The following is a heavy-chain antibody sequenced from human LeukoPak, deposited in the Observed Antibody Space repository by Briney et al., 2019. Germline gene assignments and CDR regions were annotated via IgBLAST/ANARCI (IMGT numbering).Heavy chain of an antibody. CDR2: ISSSSSYI. Sequence: GGSLRLSCAASGFTFSSYSMNWVRQAPGKGLEWVSSISSSSSYIYYADSVKGRFTISRDNAKNSLYLQMNSLRAEDTAVYYCARDYDYYDSSGYSDAFDIWGQGTMVTVPS. D-gene: IGHD3-22*01. J-gene: IGHJ3*02. V-gene: IGHV3-21*01. CDR3: ARDYDYYDSSGYSDAFDI. CDR1: GFTFSSYS.